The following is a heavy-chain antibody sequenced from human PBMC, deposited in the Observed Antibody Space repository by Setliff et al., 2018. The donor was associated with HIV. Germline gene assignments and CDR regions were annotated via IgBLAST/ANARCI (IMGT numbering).Heavy chain of an antibody. J-gene: IGHJ4*02. Sequence: GGSLRLSCAASGFTFSSYWMGWVRRAPGKGLEWVASIKQDGSGEHYVDSVKGRFTISRDNAKNSLYLQMNSLRVEDTAVYYCATVAFYDTSGFYAQWGRGTLVTVS. V-gene: IGHV3-7*03. CDR2: IKQDGSGE. D-gene: IGHD3-22*01. CDR1: GFTFSSYW. CDR3: ATVAFYDTSGFYAQ.